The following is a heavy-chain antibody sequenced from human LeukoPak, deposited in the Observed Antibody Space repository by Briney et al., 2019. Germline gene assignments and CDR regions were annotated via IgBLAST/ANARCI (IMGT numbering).Heavy chain of an antibody. Sequence: PSETLSLTCTVSGDSISSYYWSWIRQPPGKGLEWVSTMSTSGGSTYYADSVKGRFTISRDNSKNTLFLHMNSLRAEDTAVYYCARAVDFWSGYPQPNWFDPWGQGTLVTVSS. CDR2: MSTSGGST. CDR1: GDSISSYY. D-gene: IGHD3-3*01. J-gene: IGHJ5*02. V-gene: IGHV3-23*01. CDR3: ARAVDFWSGYPQPNWFDP.